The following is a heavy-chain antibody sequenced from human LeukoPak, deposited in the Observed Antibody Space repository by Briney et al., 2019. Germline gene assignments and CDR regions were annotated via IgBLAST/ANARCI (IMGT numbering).Heavy chain of an antibody. D-gene: IGHD3-10*01. Sequence: GGSLRLSCAASGFTFSSYAMNWVRQAPGKGLEWVSTISGSGGSTYYADSVKGRFIISRDNSKNTLYLQMDSLRAEDTAVYYCAKALGGSGSNFDYWGQGTLVTVSS. V-gene: IGHV3-23*01. CDR2: ISGSGGST. CDR3: AKALGGSGSNFDY. CDR1: GFTFSSYA. J-gene: IGHJ4*02.